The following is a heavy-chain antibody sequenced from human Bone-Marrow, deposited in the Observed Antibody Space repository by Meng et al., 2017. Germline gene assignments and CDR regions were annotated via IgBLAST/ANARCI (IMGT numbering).Heavy chain of an antibody. CDR2: IYYSGST. Sequence: GSLRLSCTVSGGSVSSGSYYWSWIRQPPGKGLEWIGYIYYSGSTNYNPSLKSRVTISVDTSKNQFSLKLSSVTAADTAVYYCARGSVVYFDWLLYDAFDIWGQGTMVTVSS. J-gene: IGHJ3*02. CDR3: ARGSVVYFDWLLYDAFDI. CDR1: GGSVSSGSYY. D-gene: IGHD3-9*01. V-gene: IGHV4-61*01.